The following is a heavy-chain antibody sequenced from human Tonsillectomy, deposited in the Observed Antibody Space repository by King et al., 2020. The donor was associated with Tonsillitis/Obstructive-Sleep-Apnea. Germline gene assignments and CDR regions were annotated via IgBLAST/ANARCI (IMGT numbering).Heavy chain of an antibody. V-gene: IGHV4-59*01. CDR2: IYYSGST. CDR3: ARGQGEQLGDYYYYYMDV. J-gene: IGHJ6*03. D-gene: IGHD6-13*01. CDR1: GGSISSYY. Sequence: QVQLQESGPGLVKPSETLSLTCTVSGGSISSYYWSWIRQPPGKGLEWIGYIYYSGSTNYKPSLKSRVTISVDTSKKQFSLELSSVTAADTAVYYCARGQGEQLGDYYYYYMDVWGKGTTVTVSS.